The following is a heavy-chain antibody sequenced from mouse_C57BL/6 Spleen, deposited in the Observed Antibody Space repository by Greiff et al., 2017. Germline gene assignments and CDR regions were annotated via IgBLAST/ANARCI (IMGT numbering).Heavy chain of an antibody. CDR3: ARHEDEVEGLAY. D-gene: IGHD1-1*01. CDR2: FYPGSGSI. J-gene: IGHJ3*01. CDR1: GYTFTEYT. Sequence: QVQLKQSGAELVKPGASVKLSCKASGYTFTEYTIHWVKQRPGQGLEWIGWFYPGSGSIKYNEKFKDKATLTADKSSSTGYVELSRLTSEDSAVYFCARHEDEVEGLAYWGQGTLVTVSA. V-gene: IGHV1-62-2*01.